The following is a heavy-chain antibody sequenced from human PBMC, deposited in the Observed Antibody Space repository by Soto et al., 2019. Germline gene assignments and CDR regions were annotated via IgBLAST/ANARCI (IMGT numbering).Heavy chain of an antibody. CDR3: ASTYYNPSLKSRVTISVDTSKNQFSLKLSSVTAADTAVYYCARVGVKLRLMSYYYGSGRRYYGMDV. CDR2: MNPNSGNT. CDR1: GYTFTSYD. J-gene: IGHJ6*02. V-gene: IGHV1-8*01. D-gene: IGHD2-21*02. Sequence: GASVKVSCKASGYTFTSYDINWVRQATGQGLEWMGWMNPNSGNTGYAQKFQGRVTMTRNTSISTAYMELSSLRSEDTAVYYCASTYYNPSLKSRVTISVDTSKNQFSLKLSSVTAADTAVYYCARVGVKLRLMSYYYGSGRRYYGMDVWGQGTTVTVSS.